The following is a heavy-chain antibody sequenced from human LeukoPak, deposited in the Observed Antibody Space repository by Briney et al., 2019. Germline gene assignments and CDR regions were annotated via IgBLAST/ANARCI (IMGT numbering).Heavy chain of an antibody. D-gene: IGHD6-13*01. CDR3: ARGRSSWYADY. V-gene: IGHV1-69*02. Sequence: SVKVSCKASGGTFSSYTISWVRQAPGQGLEWMGRIIPILGIANYAQKFQGRVTITADKSTSTAYMELSSLRSEDTAVCYCARGRSSWYADYWGQGTLVTVSS. CDR2: IIPILGIA. CDR1: GGTFSSYT. J-gene: IGHJ4*02.